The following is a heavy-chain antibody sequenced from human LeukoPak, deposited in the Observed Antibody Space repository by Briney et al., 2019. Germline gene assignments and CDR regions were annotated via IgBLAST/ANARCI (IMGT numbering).Heavy chain of an antibody. CDR2: ISSSSSTI. Sequence: GGSLRLSCAASGFTFSGYAINWVRQAPGKGLEWVSYISSSSSTIYYAGSVKGRFTISRDNAKNSLFLQMNSLRAEDTAIYYCATYNWNDRGGAFDIWGQGTMVTVSS. V-gene: IGHV3-48*01. CDR3: ATYNWNDRGGAFDI. J-gene: IGHJ3*02. CDR1: GFTFSGYA. D-gene: IGHD1-1*01.